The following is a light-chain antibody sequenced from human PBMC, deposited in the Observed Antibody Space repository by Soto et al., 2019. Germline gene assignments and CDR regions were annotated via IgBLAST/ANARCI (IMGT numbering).Light chain of an antibody. J-gene: IGKJ2*01. V-gene: IGKV3-20*01. CDR3: HQYGSSRYT. CDR1: QRVSSNY. Sequence: EIVLTQSPGTLSLSPGESATLSCRASQRVSSNYLAWYQQKPGQAPRLLVSGASTRATGIPDRFSGSGSGTDFTLTINRLEPEDFAVYYCHQYGSSRYTFGQGTKLEIK. CDR2: GAS.